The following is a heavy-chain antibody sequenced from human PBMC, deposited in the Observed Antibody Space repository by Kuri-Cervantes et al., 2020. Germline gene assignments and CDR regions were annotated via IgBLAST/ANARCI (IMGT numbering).Heavy chain of an antibody. CDR1: GFTFSSYG. CDR2: ISAYNGNT. Sequence: GESLKISCAASGFTFSSYGMHWVRQAPGQGLEWMGWISAYNGNTNYAQKLQGRVTMTTDTSTSTAYMELRSLRSDDTAVYYCARDRGGRIRGYSYEKEYMDVWGKGTTVTVSS. J-gene: IGHJ6*03. V-gene: IGHV1-18*01. D-gene: IGHD5-18*01. CDR3: ARDRGGRIRGYSYEKEYMDV.